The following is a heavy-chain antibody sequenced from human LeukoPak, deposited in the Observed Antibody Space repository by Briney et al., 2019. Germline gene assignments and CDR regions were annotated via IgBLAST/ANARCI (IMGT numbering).Heavy chain of an antibody. D-gene: IGHD6-19*01. V-gene: IGHV4-61*02. CDR1: GGSISSGSYY. CDR3: ARSPRVAVAGTDYMDV. CDR2: IYTSGST. J-gene: IGHJ6*03. Sequence: SETLSLTCTVSGGSISSGSYYWSWIRQPAGKGLEWIGRIYTSGSTNYNPSLKSRVTISVDTSKNQFSLKLSSVTAADTAVYYCARSPRVAVAGTDYMDVWGKGTTVTISS.